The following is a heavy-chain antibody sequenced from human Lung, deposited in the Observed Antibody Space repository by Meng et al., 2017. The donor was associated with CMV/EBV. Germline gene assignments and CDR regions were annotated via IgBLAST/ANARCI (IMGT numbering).Heavy chain of an antibody. CDR1: GFTFSNGW. J-gene: IGHJ6*02. Sequence: GGSLRLXCAASGFTFSNGWMSWVRQAPGKGLEWVGRIKSKTDGGTKDYAAPVKGRITISRDDSKNTLYLQMNSLKTEDTAVYYCTTVLGTSYPDGMDVWGQGXTVTVSS. CDR3: TTVLGTSYPDGMDV. V-gene: IGHV3-15*01. D-gene: IGHD1-26*01. CDR2: IKSKTDGGTK.